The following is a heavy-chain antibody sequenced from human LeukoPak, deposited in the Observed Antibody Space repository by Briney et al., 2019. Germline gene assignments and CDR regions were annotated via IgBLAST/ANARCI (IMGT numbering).Heavy chain of an antibody. J-gene: IGHJ3*02. D-gene: IGHD6-19*01. Sequence: PGGSLRLSCAASGFIFNNYWMTWVRQAPGKGLEWVANINQGGSDEYYADSVKGRFTISRDNAKNSLYLQMNSLRAEDTAVYYCARTIGSSGWYRSGAAFDIWGQGTMVTVSS. CDR3: ARTIGSSGWYRSGAAFDI. CDR1: GFIFNNYW. V-gene: IGHV3-7*01. CDR2: INQGGSDE.